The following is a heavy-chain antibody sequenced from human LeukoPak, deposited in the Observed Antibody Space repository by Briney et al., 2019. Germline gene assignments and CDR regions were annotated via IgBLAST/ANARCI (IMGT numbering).Heavy chain of an antibody. Sequence: SETLSLTCTVSGGSISRSSYYWGWIRQPPGKGLEWIGSIYHSGSTYYNPSLKSRVTISVDTSKNQFSLKLSSVTAADTAVYYCARDLIVGATRGFDYWGQGTLVTVSS. V-gene: IGHV4-39*07. CDR2: IYHSGST. J-gene: IGHJ4*02. CDR1: GGSISRSSYY. CDR3: ARDLIVGATRGFDY. D-gene: IGHD1-26*01.